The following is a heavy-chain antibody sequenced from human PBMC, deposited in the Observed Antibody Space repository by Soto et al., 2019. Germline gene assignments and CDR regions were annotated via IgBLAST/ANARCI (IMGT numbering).Heavy chain of an antibody. CDR2: ISGSGSST. D-gene: IGHD1-7*01. CDR3: AKELELQVDYYYGMDV. J-gene: IGHJ6*02. Sequence: GGSLRLSCAASGFTFSSYAMSWVRQAPGKGLEWVSAISGSGSSTYYADSVKGRFTISRDNSKNTLYLQMNSLSAEDTAVYYWAKELELQVDYYYGMDVWGQGTTVTVSS. V-gene: IGHV3-23*01. CDR1: GFTFSSYA.